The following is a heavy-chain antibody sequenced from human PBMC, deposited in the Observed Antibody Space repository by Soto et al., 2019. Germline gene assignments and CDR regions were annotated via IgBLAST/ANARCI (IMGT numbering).Heavy chain of an antibody. Sequence: EVQLVESGGGLIQPGGSLRLSCAASGFTVSSNYMSWVRQAPGKGLEWVSVIYSGGSTYYADSVKGRFTISRDNSKNTLYLQMNSLRAEDTAVYYCARVAGSGWYYYYYGMDVWGQGTTVTVSS. CDR1: GFTVSSNY. V-gene: IGHV3-53*01. CDR3: ARVAGSGWYYYYYGMDV. CDR2: IYSGGST. J-gene: IGHJ6*02. D-gene: IGHD6-19*01.